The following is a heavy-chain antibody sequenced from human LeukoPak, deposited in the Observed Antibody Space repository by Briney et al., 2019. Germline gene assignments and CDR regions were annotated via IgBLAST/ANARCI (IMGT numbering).Heavy chain of an antibody. Sequence: PGGSLRLSCAASGFTVSSNYMSWVRQAPGKGLEWLSVIYSGGSTYYADSVTGRFTISRDNSKNTLYLQMNSLRAEDTAVYYCARDNTLLAVTPIYYYYYMDVWGKGTTVTVSS. CDR3: ARDNTLLAVTPIYYYYYMDV. V-gene: IGHV3-66*02. CDR2: IYSGGST. D-gene: IGHD4-11*01. J-gene: IGHJ6*03. CDR1: GFTVSSNY.